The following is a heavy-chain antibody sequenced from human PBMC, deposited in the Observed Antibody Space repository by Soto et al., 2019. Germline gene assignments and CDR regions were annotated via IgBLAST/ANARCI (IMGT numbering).Heavy chain of an antibody. CDR2: INPSGGST. CDR3: ARGQQWLVSSGGYYYYGMDV. Sequence: ASVKVSCKASGYTFTSYYMHWVRQAPGQGLEWMGIINPSGGSTSYAQKFQGRVTMTRDTSTSTVYMELSSLRSEDTAAYYCARGQQWLVSSGGYYYYGMDVWGQGTTVTVS. J-gene: IGHJ6*02. V-gene: IGHV1-46*01. CDR1: GYTFTSYY. D-gene: IGHD6-19*01.